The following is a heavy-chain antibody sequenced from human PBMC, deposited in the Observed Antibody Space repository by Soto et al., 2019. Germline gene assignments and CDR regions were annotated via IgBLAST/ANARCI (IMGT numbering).Heavy chain of an antibody. CDR3: AREDSPVDNTLSWFDP. CDR1: GGSISSGGYY. D-gene: IGHD3-16*02. J-gene: IGHJ5*02. Sequence: PSETLSLTCTVSGGSISSGGYYWSWIRQPPGKGLEWIGEINHSGSTNYNPSLKSRVTISVDTSKNQFSLKLSSVTAADTAVYYCAREDSPVDNTLSWFDPWGQGTLVTVSS. CDR2: INHSGST. V-gene: IGHV4-39*07.